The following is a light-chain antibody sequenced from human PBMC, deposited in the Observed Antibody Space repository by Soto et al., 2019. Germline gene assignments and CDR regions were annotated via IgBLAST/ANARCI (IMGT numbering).Light chain of an antibody. J-gene: IGKJ5*01. CDR1: QRISRW. V-gene: IGKV1-5*01. Sequence: DIQMTQSPSTLSASVGDRVTITCRASQRISRWLAWYQQKPGNAPKLLMYDASSLESGVPLRFSGSGSGTEFTLTIISLQPDDFATYFCQQYNDYPITLGRGTRLEIK. CDR2: DAS. CDR3: QQYNDYPIT.